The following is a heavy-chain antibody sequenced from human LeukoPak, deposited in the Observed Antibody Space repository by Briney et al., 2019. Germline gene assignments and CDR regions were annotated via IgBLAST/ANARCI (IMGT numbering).Heavy chain of an antibody. D-gene: IGHD3-9*01. CDR1: GVSISSSSYY. CDR2: IYYSGST. CDR3: ARGPDYDILTGYYRFSFDY. Sequence: SETLSLTCTVSGVSISSSSYYWGWIRQPPGKRLEWIGSIYYSGSTNYNPSLKSRVTISVDTSKNQFSLKLSSVTAADTAVYYCARGPDYDILTGYYRFSFDYWGQGTLVTVSS. V-gene: IGHV4-39*07. J-gene: IGHJ4*02.